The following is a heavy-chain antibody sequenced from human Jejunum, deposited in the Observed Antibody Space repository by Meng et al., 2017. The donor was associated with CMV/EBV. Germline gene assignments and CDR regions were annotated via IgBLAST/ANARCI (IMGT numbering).Heavy chain of an antibody. V-gene: IGHV4-30-4*08. CDR2: IYYSGST. D-gene: IGHD3-22*01. Sequence: VSGGSSSSVDYYWSWIRQPPGKGLEWIGYIYYSGSTYYNPSLKSRVTISVDTSKNQFSLKLSSVTAADTAVYYCARAQWLLGYWFDPWGQGTLVTVSS. J-gene: IGHJ5*02. CDR3: ARAQWLLGYWFDP. CDR1: GGSSSSVDYY.